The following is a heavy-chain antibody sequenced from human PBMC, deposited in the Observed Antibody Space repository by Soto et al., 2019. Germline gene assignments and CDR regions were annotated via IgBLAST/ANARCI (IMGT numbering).Heavy chain of an antibody. J-gene: IGHJ4*02. V-gene: IGHV3-48*01. CDR3: ARLESYSYGLDY. CDR1: GFTFSSYS. D-gene: IGHD5-18*01. CDR2: ISSSSSTI. Sequence: EVQLVESGGGLVQPGGSLRLSCAASGFTFSSYSMNWVRQAPGKGLEWVSYISSSSSTIYYADSVKGRFTISRDNAKNALYLEMNSLRAEDPAVYCCARLESYSYGLDYWGQGTLVTVSS.